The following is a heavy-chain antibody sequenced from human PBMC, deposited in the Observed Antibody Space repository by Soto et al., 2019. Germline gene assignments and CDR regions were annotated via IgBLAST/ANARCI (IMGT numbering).Heavy chain of an antibody. Sequence: QVQLVQSGAEVKKPGASVKVSCKASGYTFTSYYMHWVRQDPGQGLEWMGFINPSGGSTSYGQKFQDRVTMARDTSTSTGYMELSSLRSEDTAVYYCARNDNSGLDYWGQGTLVTVSS. V-gene: IGHV1-46*01. CDR3: ARNDNSGLDY. CDR1: GYTFTSYY. D-gene: IGHD3-22*01. J-gene: IGHJ4*02. CDR2: INPSGGST.